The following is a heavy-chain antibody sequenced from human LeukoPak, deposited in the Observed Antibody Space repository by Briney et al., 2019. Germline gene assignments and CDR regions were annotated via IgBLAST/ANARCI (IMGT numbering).Heavy chain of an antibody. CDR3: ARSLVGATGWALDI. V-gene: IGHV4-59*01. CDR1: GGSISSYY. J-gene: IGHJ3*02. CDR2: IYYSGST. D-gene: IGHD1-26*01. Sequence: SETLSLTCTVSGGSISSYYWSWIRQPPGKGLEWIGYIYYSGSTNYNPSLKSRVTISVDTSKNQFSLKLSSVTAADTAVYYCARSLVGATGWALDIWGQGTMVTVSS.